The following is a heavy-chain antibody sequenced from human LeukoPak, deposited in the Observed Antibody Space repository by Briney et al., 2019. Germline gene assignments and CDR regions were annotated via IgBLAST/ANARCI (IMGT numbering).Heavy chain of an antibody. CDR3: ARSIPAAGYYLDY. CDR2: INPSGGST. D-gene: IGHD2-2*01. V-gene: IGHV1-46*01. J-gene: IGHJ4*02. Sequence: ASVKVSCKASGYTFTTYYVHWVRQAPGLGLEWMGIINPSGGSTNYALKFQGRVTMTRDMFTTTVYMELSSLRSEDTAVYYCARSIPAAGYYLDYWGQGTLVTVSS. CDR1: GYTFTTYY.